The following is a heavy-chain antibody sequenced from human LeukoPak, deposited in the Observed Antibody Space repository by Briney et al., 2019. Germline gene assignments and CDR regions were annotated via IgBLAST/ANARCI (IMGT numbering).Heavy chain of an antibody. CDR2: MYSNGGGR. D-gene: IGHD1-7*01. J-gene: IGHJ6*03. CDR1: GGSMITDTFY. CDR3: TRRTYSTYMDV. Sequence: KPSETLSVTCTVSGGSMITDTFYWVWIRQPPGKGLEWIANMYSNGGGRQYNRSLTNRVSISVDTSKNQFFLNLNSVTAADTAIYYCTRRTYSTYMDVWGQGTTVTVSS. V-gene: IGHV4-39*01.